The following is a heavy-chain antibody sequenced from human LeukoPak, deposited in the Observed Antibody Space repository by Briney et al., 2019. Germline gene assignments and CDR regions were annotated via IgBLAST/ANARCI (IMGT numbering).Heavy chain of an antibody. Sequence: GGSLRLSCAASGFSFSSCGMSWVRRAPGQGLEWVSSISGSGGRTYYADSVKGRFSISRDNSKNTLHLQMNSLRAEDTAVYYCAKGAMPYYDGSGYNYFDYWGQGTPVTVSS. D-gene: IGHD3-22*01. CDR3: AKGAMPYYDGSGYNYFDY. CDR1: GFSFSSCG. J-gene: IGHJ4*02. V-gene: IGHV3-23*01. CDR2: ISGSGGRT.